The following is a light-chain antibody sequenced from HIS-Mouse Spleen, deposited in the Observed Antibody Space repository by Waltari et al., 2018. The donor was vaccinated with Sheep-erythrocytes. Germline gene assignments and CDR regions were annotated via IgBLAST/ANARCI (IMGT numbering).Light chain of an antibody. Sequence: QSVLTQPPSVSAAPGQKVTISCSGSSSNIGNNYVSWYQQLPGTAPKLLIYENMKRPSGIPDRFSGSKSGTSATLGITGLQTGDEADYYCGTWDSSLSAVVFGGGTKLTVL. CDR1: SSNIGNNY. V-gene: IGLV1-51*01. CDR3: GTWDSSLSAVV. J-gene: IGLJ2*01. CDR2: ENM.